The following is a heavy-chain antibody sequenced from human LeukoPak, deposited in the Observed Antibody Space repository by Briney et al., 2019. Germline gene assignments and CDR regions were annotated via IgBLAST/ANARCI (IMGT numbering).Heavy chain of an antibody. D-gene: IGHD4-23*01. J-gene: IGHJ4*02. V-gene: IGHV1-69*05. CDR1: GGTFSSYA. Sequence: GASVKVSCKASGGTFSSYAISWVRQAPGQGLEWMGGIIPIFGTANYAQKFQGRVTITTDESTSTAFMELSSLRSEDTAVYYCATVDYGGNSWGSFFDYWGQGTLVTVSS. CDR2: IIPIFGTA. CDR3: ATVDYGGNSWGSFFDY.